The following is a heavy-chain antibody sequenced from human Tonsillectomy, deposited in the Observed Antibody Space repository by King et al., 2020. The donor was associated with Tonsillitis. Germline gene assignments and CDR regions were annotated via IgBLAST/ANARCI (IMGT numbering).Heavy chain of an antibody. J-gene: IGHJ3*02. CDR1: GYTLTYYY. D-gene: IGHD6-13*01. Sequence: QLVQSGAEVKKPGASVKVSCKASGYTLTYYYMNWVRQAPGQGLEWMGWINAKSGGTNYAQRCQGRATMTRDTSISTAYMELSRVRSDDTAVYYCARDPSRGAATADDAFDIWRQGTMVTVS. CDR2: INAKSGGT. CDR3: ARDPSRGAATADDAFDI. V-gene: IGHV1-2*02.